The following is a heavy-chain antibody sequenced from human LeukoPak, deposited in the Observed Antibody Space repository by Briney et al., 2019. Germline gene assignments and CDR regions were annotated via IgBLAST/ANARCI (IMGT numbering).Heavy chain of an antibody. CDR1: GFTFSSYA. V-gene: IGHV3-30-3*01. Sequence: GGSLRLSCAASGFTFSSYAMHWVRQAPGKGLEWVAVISYDGSNKYYADSVKGRFTISRDNSKNTLYLQMNSLRAEDTAVYYCARGLFYSSSWYRGVDYWGQGALVTVSS. CDR3: ARGLFYSSSWYRGVDY. J-gene: IGHJ4*02. CDR2: ISYDGSNK. D-gene: IGHD6-13*01.